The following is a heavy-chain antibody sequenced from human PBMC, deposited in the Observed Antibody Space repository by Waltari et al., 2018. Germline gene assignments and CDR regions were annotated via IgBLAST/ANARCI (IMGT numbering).Heavy chain of an antibody. Sequence: QVQLHQWGAGLLQPSETLSLTCAVSGGPFTDYSWSWIRQPPGRGLEWIGEISHSGVTHSNLSLRSRVTMSVDTIKKHFSLKVTSLTAADTAVYFCARTWGYSPPLGWFDPWGQGTRVTISS. CDR3: ARTWGYSPPLGWFDP. CDR2: ISHSGVT. D-gene: IGHD2-2*02. V-gene: IGHV4-34*01. CDR1: GGPFTDYS. J-gene: IGHJ5*02.